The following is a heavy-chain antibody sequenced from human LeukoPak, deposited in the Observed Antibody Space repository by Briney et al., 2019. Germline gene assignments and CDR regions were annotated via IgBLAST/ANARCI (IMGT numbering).Heavy chain of an antibody. CDR1: GGTFSSYA. Sequence: SVKVSCKASGGTFSSYAISWVRQAPGQGLEWMGGIIPIFGTANYAQKFQGRVTITADKSTSTAYMELSSLRSEDTAVYYCATSSYGYPSKDYWGQGTLVTVSS. J-gene: IGHJ4*02. V-gene: IGHV1-69*06. CDR2: IIPIFGTA. D-gene: IGHD5-18*01. CDR3: ATSSYGYPSKDY.